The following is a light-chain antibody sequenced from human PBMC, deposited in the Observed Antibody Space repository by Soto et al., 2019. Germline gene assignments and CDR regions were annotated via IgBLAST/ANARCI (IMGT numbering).Light chain of an antibody. CDR2: DAS. Sequence: DIQMTQSPSTLSASVGERFTITFRASQSVSNWLAWYQQKPGKAPKLLIYDASSLESGVPSRFSGSGSGTEFTLTISSLQPDDFATYYCQQYDSYSLTFGQGTKVDIK. J-gene: IGKJ1*01. CDR3: QQYDSYSLT. V-gene: IGKV1-5*01. CDR1: QSVSNW.